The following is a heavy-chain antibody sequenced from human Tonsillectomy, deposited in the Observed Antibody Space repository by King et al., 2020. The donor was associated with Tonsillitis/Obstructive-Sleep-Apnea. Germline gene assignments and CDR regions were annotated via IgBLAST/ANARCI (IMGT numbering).Heavy chain of an antibody. CDR1: GGSFSDYY. CDR3: SRGEIVVITASHYFYYYVDV. D-gene: IGHD2-2*01. Sequence: VQLQQWGAGLLKPSETLSLTCAVYGGSFSDYYWNWIRQPPGKGLEWIGEINHSGSTNYNPSLKSRVTISVDTSKNQFSLKLSSVTAADTAVYYCSRGEIVVITASHYFYYYVDVRGKGTTVTVSS. V-gene: IGHV4-34*01. J-gene: IGHJ6*03. CDR2: INHSGST.